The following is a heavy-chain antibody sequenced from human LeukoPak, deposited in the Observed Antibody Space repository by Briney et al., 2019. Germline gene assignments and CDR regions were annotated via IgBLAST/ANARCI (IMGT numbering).Heavy chain of an antibody. Sequence: PGGSLRLSCAASGFTFSSYAMSWVRQAPGKGLEWVSAISGSGGSTYYADSVKGRFTISRDNSKNTLYLQMNSLRAEDTAVYYCAKSITIIVVVITDAFDIWGQGTMVTVSS. CDR1: GFTFSSYA. D-gene: IGHD3-22*01. CDR2: ISGSGGST. V-gene: IGHV3-23*01. CDR3: AKSITIIVVVITDAFDI. J-gene: IGHJ3*02.